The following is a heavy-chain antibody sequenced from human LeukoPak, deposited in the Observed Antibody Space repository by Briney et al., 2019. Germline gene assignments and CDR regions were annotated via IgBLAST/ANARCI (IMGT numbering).Heavy chain of an antibody. V-gene: IGHV4-4*07. CDR1: GGSISSYY. CDR2: IYTSGST. J-gene: IGHJ2*01. Sequence: PSETLSLTCTVSGGSISSYYWSWIRQSAGKGLEWIGRIYTSGSTNYNPSLKSRVTLSVDTSKNHFSLKLSSVTAADTALYYCARDYGGNPNYWYFDLWGRGTLVTVSS. CDR3: ARDYGGNPNYWYFDL. D-gene: IGHD4-23*01.